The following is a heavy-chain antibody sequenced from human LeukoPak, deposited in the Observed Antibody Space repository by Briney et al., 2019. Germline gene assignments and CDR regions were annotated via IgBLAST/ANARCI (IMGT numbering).Heavy chain of an antibody. CDR1: GFTFDDYG. CDR3: ARALGGTTVTELDY. J-gene: IGHJ4*02. D-gene: IGHD4-17*01. V-gene: IGHV3-20*04. CDR2: INWNGGST. Sequence: PGGSLRLSCAASGFTFDDYGMSWVRHAPGKGLEWVSGINWNGGSTGYADSVKGRFTISRDNAKNSLYLQMNSLRAEDTALYYCARALGGTTVTELDYWGQGTLVTVSS.